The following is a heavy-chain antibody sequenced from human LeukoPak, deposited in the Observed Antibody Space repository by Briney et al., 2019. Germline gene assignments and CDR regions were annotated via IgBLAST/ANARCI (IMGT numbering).Heavy chain of an antibody. CDR1: GGSISSGGYS. CDR2: IYYSGST. J-gene: IGHJ6*03. V-gene: IGHV4-30-4*07. CDR3: ARLQSSYYYYYYMDV. Sequence: SETLSLTCAVSGGSISSGGYSWSWIRQPPGKVLEWIGYIYYSGSTYYNPSLKSRVTISVDTSKKQFSLKLSSATAADTAVYYCARLQSSYYYYYYMDVWGKGTTVTISS.